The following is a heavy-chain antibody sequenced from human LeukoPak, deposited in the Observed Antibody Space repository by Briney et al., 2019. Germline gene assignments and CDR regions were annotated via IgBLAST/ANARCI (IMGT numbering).Heavy chain of an antibody. Sequence: PGGSLRLSCSASRVTFSNYEFHWVRQAPGKGLEWVSYISSSGVTKHYADSVKGRFTISRDNAENSLFLQMNSLRAEDTAVYYCARESAAGPRYFDYWGQGTLVTVSS. J-gene: IGHJ4*02. CDR3: ARESAAGPRYFDY. CDR1: RVTFSNYE. D-gene: IGHD6-13*01. CDR2: ISSSGVTK. V-gene: IGHV3-48*03.